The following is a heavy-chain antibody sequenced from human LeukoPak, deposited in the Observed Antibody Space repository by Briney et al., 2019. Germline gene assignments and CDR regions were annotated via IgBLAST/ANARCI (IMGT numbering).Heavy chain of an antibody. CDR2: IYYSGST. J-gene: IGHJ4*02. D-gene: IGHD4-17*01. CDR3: AGLSVTTYYFDY. Sequence: SETLSLTCTVSGGSISSYYWRWIRQPPGKGLEWIGYIYYSGSTNYNPSLKNRVTISVDTSKNQFSLKLSSVTAADAAVYYCAGLSVTTYYFDYWGQGTLVTVSS. CDR1: GGSISSYY. V-gene: IGHV4-59*08.